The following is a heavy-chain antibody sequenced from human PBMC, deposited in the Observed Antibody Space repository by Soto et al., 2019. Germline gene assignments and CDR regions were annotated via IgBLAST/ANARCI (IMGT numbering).Heavy chain of an antibody. D-gene: IGHD3-22*01. V-gene: IGHV3-9*01. CDR1: GFTFDDYA. Sequence: PGGSLRLSCAASGFTFDDYAMHWVRQAPGKGLEWVSGISWNSGSIGYADSVKGRFTISRDNAKNSLYLQMNSLRAEDTALYYCAKDISDSSGYHEGYFQHWGQGTLVTVSS. CDR2: ISWNSGSI. CDR3: AKDISDSSGYHEGYFQH. J-gene: IGHJ1*01.